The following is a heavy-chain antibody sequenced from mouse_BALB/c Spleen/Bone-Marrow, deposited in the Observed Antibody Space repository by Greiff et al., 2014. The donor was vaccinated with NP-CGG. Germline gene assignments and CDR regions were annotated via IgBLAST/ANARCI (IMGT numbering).Heavy chain of an antibody. CDR3: AAYYYGSSQFAY. D-gene: IGHD1-1*01. J-gene: IGHJ3*01. V-gene: IGHV14-3*02. CDR2: IDPANGNT. CDR1: GFNIKDTY. Sequence: EVHLVESGAELVKPGASVKLSCTASGFNIKDTYMHWVKQRPEQGLVWIGRIDPANGNTKYDPKFQGKATITADTSSNTAYLQLSSLTSEDTAVYYCAAYYYGSSQFAYWGQGTLVTVSA.